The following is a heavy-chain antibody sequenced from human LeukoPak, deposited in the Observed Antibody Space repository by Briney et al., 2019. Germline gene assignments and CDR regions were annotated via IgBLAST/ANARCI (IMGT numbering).Heavy chain of an antibody. J-gene: IGHJ3*02. D-gene: IGHD3-10*01. CDR2: INGDGSGT. Sequence: QAGGSLRLSCAASGFTFSSYWMHWVRRAPGKGLVWVSRINGDGSGTSYAASVKGRFTISRDNAKNTLYLQMNSLRVEDTAVYYCASGDAHAFDIWGQGTMVTVSS. V-gene: IGHV3-74*01. CDR3: ASGDAHAFDI. CDR1: GFTFSSYW.